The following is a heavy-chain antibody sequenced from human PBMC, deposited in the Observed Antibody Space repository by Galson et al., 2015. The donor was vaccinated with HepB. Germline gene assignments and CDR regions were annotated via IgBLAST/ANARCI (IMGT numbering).Heavy chain of an antibody. V-gene: IGHV3-7*01. CDR1: GFTFSSYW. J-gene: IGHJ4*02. Sequence: SLRLSCAASGFTFSSYWTSWVRQAPGKGLEWVANIKQDGSEKYYVGSVKGRFTISRDNAKNSLYLQMNSLRAEDTAVYYCARWWGGYSYGYSDYWGQGTLVTVSS. D-gene: IGHD5-18*01. CDR3: ARWWGGYSYGYSDY. CDR2: IKQDGSEK.